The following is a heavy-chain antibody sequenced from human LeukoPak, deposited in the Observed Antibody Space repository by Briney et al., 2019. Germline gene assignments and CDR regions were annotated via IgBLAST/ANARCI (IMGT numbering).Heavy chain of an antibody. CDR3: ARDLGELSYDAFDI. Sequence: ASVKVSCKASGYTFTGYYMHWVRQAPGQGLELMGWINPNSGGTNYAQKFQGRVTMTRDTSISTAYMELSRLRSDDTAVYYCARDLGELSYDAFDIWGQGTMVTVSS. CDR2: INPNSGGT. CDR1: GYTFTGYY. V-gene: IGHV1-2*02. J-gene: IGHJ3*02. D-gene: IGHD3-16*02.